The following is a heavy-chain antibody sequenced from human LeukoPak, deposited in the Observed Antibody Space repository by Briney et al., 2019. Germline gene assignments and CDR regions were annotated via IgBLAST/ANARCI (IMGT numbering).Heavy chain of an antibody. J-gene: IGHJ4*02. Sequence: SETLSLTCTVSGGSISSSSYYWGWIRQPPGKGLEWIGSIYYSGSTYYNPSLKSRVAISVDTSKNQFSLKLSSVTAADTAVYYCASHPGIAANFIFDYWGQGTLVTVSS. D-gene: IGHD6-25*01. CDR1: GGSISSSSYY. V-gene: IGHV4-39*07. CDR3: ASHPGIAANFIFDY. CDR2: IYYSGST.